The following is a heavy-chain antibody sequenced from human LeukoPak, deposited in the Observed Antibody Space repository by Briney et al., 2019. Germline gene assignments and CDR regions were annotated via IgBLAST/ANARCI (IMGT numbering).Heavy chain of an antibody. Sequence: SETLSLTYTVSGGSISSGDYYWSWIRQPPGKGLEWIGYIYYSGSTYYNPSLKSRVTISVDTSKNQISLKLSSVTAADTAVYYCARVDSSSPYNWFDPWGQGTLVTVSS. CDR3: ARVDSSSPYNWFDP. V-gene: IGHV4-30-4*08. J-gene: IGHJ5*02. CDR2: IYYSGST. CDR1: GGSISSGDYY. D-gene: IGHD6-6*01.